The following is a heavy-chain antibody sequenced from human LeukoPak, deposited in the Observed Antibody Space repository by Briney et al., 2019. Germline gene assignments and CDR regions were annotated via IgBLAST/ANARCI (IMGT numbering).Heavy chain of an antibody. D-gene: IGHD5-18*01. CDR2: IIPIFGTA. J-gene: IGHJ3*02. CDR3: ARCTVPDTAMANPEQRIPDGAFDI. Sequence: SVKVSCKASGGTFSSYAISWARQAPGQGLEWMGGIIPIFGTANYAQKFQGRVTITTDESTSTAYMELSSLRSEDTAVYYCARCTVPDTAMANPEQRIPDGAFDIWGQGTMVTVSS. CDR1: GGTFSSYA. V-gene: IGHV1-69*05.